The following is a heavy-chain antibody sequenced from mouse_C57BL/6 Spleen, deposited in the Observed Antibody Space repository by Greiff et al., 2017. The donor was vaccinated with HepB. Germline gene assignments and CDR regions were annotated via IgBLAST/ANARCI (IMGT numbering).Heavy chain of an antibody. CDR1: GYTFTSYW. CDR3: ARKATPAPDADY. Sequence: QVQLQLPGTELVKPGASAKLSCKASGYTFTSYWMHWVKQRPGQGLEWIGNINPSNGGTNYNEKFKSKATLTVDKSSSTAYMQLSSLTSEDSVVYQRARKATPAPDADYWRQGTPLSVPS. D-gene: IGHD3-1*01. CDR2: INPSNGGT. J-gene: IGHJ2*01. V-gene: IGHV1-53*01.